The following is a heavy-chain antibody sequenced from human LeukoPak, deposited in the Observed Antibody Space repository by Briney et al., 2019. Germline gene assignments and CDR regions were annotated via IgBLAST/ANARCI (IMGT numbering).Heavy chain of an antibody. V-gene: IGHV1-69*05. J-gene: IGHJ3*02. CDR2: IIPIFGTA. D-gene: IGHD3-22*01. Sequence: SSVKVSCKASGGTVSSYAISWVRQAPGQGLEWMGGIIPIFGTANYAQKFQGRVTITTDESTSTAYMELSSLRSEDTAVYFCARDIPGSSGYFNDAFDMWGQGTMVTVSS. CDR1: GGTVSSYA. CDR3: ARDIPGSSGYFNDAFDM.